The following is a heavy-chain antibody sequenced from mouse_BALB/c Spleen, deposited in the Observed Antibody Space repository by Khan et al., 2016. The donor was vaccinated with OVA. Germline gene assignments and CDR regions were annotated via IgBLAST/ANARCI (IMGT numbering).Heavy chain of an antibody. CDR2: IWTGGST. D-gene: IGHD2-1*01. Sequence: VELVESGPGLVAPSQSLSITCTVSGFSLTSYGVHWVRQPPGKGLEWLGVIWTGGSTNYNSALMSRLSISTDNSKSQVFFKMNSLQTDDTAMYYCARYYGNYGGYFDVWGAGTTVTVSS. V-gene: IGHV2-9*02. CDR3: ARYYGNYGGYFDV. CDR1: GFSLTSYG. J-gene: IGHJ1*01.